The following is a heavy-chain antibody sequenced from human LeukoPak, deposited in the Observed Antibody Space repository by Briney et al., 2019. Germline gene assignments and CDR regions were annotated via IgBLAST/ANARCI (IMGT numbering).Heavy chain of an antibody. J-gene: IGHJ4*02. CDR2: ISGSGGST. CDR3: GKAVGQWLVEFDY. CDR1: GFTFSSDA. V-gene: IGHV3-23*01. Sequence: GGSLRLSCAASGFTFSSDAMSWVRQAPGKGLEWVSAISGSGGSTYYADSVKGRFTISRDNSKNTLYLQMNSLRAEDTAVYYCGKAVGQWLVEFDYWGQGTLVTVSS. D-gene: IGHD6-19*01.